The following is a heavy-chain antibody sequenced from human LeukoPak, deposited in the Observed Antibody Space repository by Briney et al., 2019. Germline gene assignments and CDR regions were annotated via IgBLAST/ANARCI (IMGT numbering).Heavy chain of an antibody. Sequence: SSETLSLTCAVSGYSISSGYYWSWIRQPPGKGLEWIGYIYYSGSTNYNPSLKSRVTISVDTSKNQFSLNLFSVTAADTAVYYCARGRIAAAGAFEYWGQGTLVTVSS. J-gene: IGHJ4*02. D-gene: IGHD6-13*01. V-gene: IGHV4-61*01. CDR3: ARGRIAAAGAFEY. CDR2: IYYSGST. CDR1: GYSISSGYY.